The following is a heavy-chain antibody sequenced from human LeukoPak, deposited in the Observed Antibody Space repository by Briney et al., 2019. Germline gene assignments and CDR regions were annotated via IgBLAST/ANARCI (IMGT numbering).Heavy chain of an antibody. V-gene: IGHV3-23*01. CDR1: GFTFSSYA. D-gene: IGHD6-13*01. Sequence: GGSLRLSCAASGFTFSSYAMSWVRQAPGKGLEWVSAISGSGGSTYYADSVKGRFTISRDSSKNTLYLQMNSLRAEDTAVYYCAAPSDSSSWYYFGYWGQGTLVTVSS. J-gene: IGHJ4*02. CDR2: ISGSGGST. CDR3: AAPSDSSSWYYFGY.